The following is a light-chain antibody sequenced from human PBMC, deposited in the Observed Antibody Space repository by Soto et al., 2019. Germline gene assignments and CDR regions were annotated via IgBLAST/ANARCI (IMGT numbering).Light chain of an antibody. CDR2: HVS. Sequence: QSVLTQPASVSGSPGQSITISCTGTSSDVGAYNYVSWYQQYPGKAPKLMIYHVSNRPSGVSNRFSGSKSCNSASLTISGLQGEDEADYYCNSYTTTSTYVFGTGTKVTVL. CDR1: SSDVGAYNY. J-gene: IGLJ1*01. CDR3: NSYTTTSTYV. V-gene: IGLV2-14*01.